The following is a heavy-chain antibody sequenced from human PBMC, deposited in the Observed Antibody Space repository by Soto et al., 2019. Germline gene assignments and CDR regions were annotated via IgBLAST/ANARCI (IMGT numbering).Heavy chain of an antibody. V-gene: IGHV3-72*01. J-gene: IGHJ4*02. Sequence: EVQLVESGGGLVQPGGSLRLSCAASGFTFSDHYMDWVRQAPGKGLEWVGRSKNKADSDTTEYAASVKGRFTISRDGSKNSVFLQMNSLKTEDTAVYYCTVWGSGNDFGAAWGQGILVTVSS. CDR2: SKNKADSDTT. CDR3: TVWGSGNDFGAA. D-gene: IGHD3-10*01. CDR1: GFTFSDHY.